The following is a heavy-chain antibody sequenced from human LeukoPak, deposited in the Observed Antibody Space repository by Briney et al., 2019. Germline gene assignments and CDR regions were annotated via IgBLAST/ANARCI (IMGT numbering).Heavy chain of an antibody. CDR1: GYTFASYY. V-gene: IGHV1-46*01. CDR2: INPSGGST. CDR3: ARDSTPTYYSGTYYFEY. D-gene: IGHD1-26*01. J-gene: IGHJ4*02. Sequence: ASVKASCKASGYTFASYYMHWVRQAPGQGLEWMGMINPSGGSTTYAQKFQGRVTMTRDTSTSTVYMELSSLRSEDTALYYCARDSTPTYYSGTYYFEYWGQGTLVTVSS.